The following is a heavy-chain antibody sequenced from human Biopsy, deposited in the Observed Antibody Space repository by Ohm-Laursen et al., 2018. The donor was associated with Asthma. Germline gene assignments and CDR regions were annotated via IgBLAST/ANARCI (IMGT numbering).Heavy chain of an antibody. Sequence: SDTLSLTCTVSGGSMTPTSHYWDWIRQAPGKGLEWIGYISYGGKTSYNTSLKNRVTISGDTSKNKFSLRLTSVTAADTAVYFCARRITIFGVVQKDHGMDAWGQGTTVIVSS. V-gene: IGHV4-39*01. CDR2: ISYGGKT. CDR3: ARRITIFGVVQKDHGMDA. D-gene: IGHD3-3*01. CDR1: GGSMTPTSHY. J-gene: IGHJ6*02.